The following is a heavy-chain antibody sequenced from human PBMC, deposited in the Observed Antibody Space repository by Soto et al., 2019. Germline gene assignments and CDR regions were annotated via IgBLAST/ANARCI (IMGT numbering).Heavy chain of an antibody. CDR2: IYYSGST. CDR1: GGPISSYY. D-gene: IGHD6-19*01. Sequence: QVQLQESGPGLVKPSETLSLNCTVSGGPISSYYWSWIRQSPGKGLEWIGYIYYSGSTNYNPSLKIRVPISVDTSKNQFSLEISSVTAADTAVYYCARGSSGWPPRLDYWGQGTLVTVSS. J-gene: IGHJ4*02. V-gene: IGHV4-59*01. CDR3: ARGSSGWPPRLDY.